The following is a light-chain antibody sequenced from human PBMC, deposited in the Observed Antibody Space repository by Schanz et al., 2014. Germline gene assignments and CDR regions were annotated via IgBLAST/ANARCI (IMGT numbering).Light chain of an antibody. V-gene: IGLV2-14*03. J-gene: IGLJ2*01. Sequence: QSVLTQPASVSGSPGQSITISCTGTSSDVGGYNYVSWYQQHPGKAPKLMIYDVNNRPSGVSNRFSGSKSGNTASLTISGLQAEDEADYYCCSYAGTSTTVPFGGGTKLTVL. CDR2: DVN. CDR3: CSYAGTSTTVP. CDR1: SSDVGGYNY.